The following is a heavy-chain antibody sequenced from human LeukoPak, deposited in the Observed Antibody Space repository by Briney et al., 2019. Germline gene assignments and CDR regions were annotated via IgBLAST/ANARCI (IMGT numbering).Heavy chain of an antibody. Sequence: NPSETLSLTCTVSGGSVDNSAYHWGWIRQPPGKGLEWIGYIYYSGSTNYNPSLKSRVTISVDTSKNQFSLKLSSVTAADTAVYYRARSFSGSYPRDYYYGMDVWGQGTTVTVSS. D-gene: IGHD1-26*01. CDR1: GGSVDNSAYH. CDR3: ARSFSGSYPRDYYYGMDV. J-gene: IGHJ6*02. CDR2: IYYSGST. V-gene: IGHV4-61*08.